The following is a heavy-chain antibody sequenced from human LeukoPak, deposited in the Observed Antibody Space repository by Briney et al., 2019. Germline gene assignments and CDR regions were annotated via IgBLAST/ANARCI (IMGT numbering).Heavy chain of an antibody. CDR2: INPNSGGT. J-gene: IGHJ5*02. Sequence: GASVKVSCKASGYTFIGYYMHWVRQAPGQGLEWMGWINPNSGGTNYAQKFQGRVTMTRDTSISTAYMELSRLRSDDTAVYYCARSFGVALGWFDPWGQGTLVTVSS. D-gene: IGHD3-3*01. CDR1: GYTFIGYY. V-gene: IGHV1-2*02. CDR3: ARSFGVALGWFDP.